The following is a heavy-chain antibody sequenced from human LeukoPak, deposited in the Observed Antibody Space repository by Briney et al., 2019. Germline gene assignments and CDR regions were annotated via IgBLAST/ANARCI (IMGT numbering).Heavy chain of an antibody. CDR2: ISNTGSSI. J-gene: IGHJ4*02. V-gene: IGHV3-11*04. D-gene: IGHD6-19*01. CDR3: AAGLVHESDY. CDR1: GFTFSDEY. Sequence: GGSLRLSCAASGFTFSDEYMSWIRQAPGKGLEWVSYISNTGSSIFYADSVKGRFTISRDNAKNSLYLQMNSLRAEDTAVYYCAAGLVHESDYWGQGTLVTVSS.